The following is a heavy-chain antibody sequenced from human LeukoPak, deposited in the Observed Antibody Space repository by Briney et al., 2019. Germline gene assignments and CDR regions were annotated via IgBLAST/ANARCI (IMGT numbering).Heavy chain of an antibody. V-gene: IGHV3-64D*06. CDR2: ISSNGGST. D-gene: IGHD6-19*01. CDR3: VKTTRSGWYNLFFDY. CDR1: GFTFSNYW. Sequence: PGGSLRLSCAASGFTFSNYWMHWVRQAPGKGLEYVSAISSNGGSTYYADSVKGRFTISRDNSKNTLYLQMSSLRAEDTAVYYCVKTTRSGWYNLFFDYWGQGTLVTVSS. J-gene: IGHJ4*02.